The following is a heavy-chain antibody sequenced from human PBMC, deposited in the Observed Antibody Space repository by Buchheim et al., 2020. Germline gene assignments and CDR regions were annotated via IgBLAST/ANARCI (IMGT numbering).Heavy chain of an antibody. J-gene: IGHJ6*02. CDR3: ARGGYSSSPDGGDYYYYGMDV. Sequence: QVQLVQSGAEVKKPGSSVKVSCKASGGTFSSYAISWVRQAPGQGLEWMGGIIPIFGTANYAQKFQGRVTITADESPSTASMELSSLRSEDTAVYYCARGGYSSSPDGGDYYYYGMDVWGQGTT. D-gene: IGHD6-13*01. CDR1: GGTFSSYA. CDR2: IIPIFGTA. V-gene: IGHV1-69*01.